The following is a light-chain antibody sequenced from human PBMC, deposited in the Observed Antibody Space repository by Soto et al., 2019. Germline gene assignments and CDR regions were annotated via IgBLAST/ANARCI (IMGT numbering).Light chain of an antibody. J-gene: IGLJ1*01. CDR2: GVT. Sequence: QSALTQPASVSGSPGQSITISCTGTSRDVGGYNYVSWYQQYPGKAPKLMIYGVTNRPSGVSNRFSGSKSGNTASLTVSGLQAEDEADYYCSSYAGSSNVFGTGTKLTVL. CDR1: SRDVGGYNY. CDR3: SSYAGSSNV. V-gene: IGLV2-14*01.